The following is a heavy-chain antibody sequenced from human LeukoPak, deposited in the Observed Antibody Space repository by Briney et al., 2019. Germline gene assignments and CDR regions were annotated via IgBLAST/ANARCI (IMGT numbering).Heavy chain of an antibody. J-gene: IGHJ3*02. CDR2: IYNSGST. D-gene: IGHD3-16*02. Sequence: PSETLSLTCTVSGGSISSCHWSWIRQPPGKGLEWVGYIYNSGSTNYNPSLKSRVTISVDTSKNQLSLKLSSGTAADTAVYYCAREFIFAFDIWGQGTMVTVSS. CDR3: AREFIFAFDI. CDR1: GGSISSCH. V-gene: IGHV4-59*01.